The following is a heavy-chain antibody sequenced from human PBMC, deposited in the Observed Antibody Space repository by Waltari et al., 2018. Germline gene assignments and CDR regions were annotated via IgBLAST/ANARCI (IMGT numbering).Heavy chain of an antibody. V-gene: IGHV3-30*04. J-gene: IGHJ4*02. CDR1: GFAFSSSA. CDR3: ARGAGATERYYFDF. Sequence: QVQVVESGGGVVQPGRSLRISCSASGFAFSSSALPWVRQAPGKGLEGVAVITYEGDDKFYADSVKGRFSISRDNSKNTVFLQMNGLTTEDTAVYYCARGAGATERYYFDFWGQGTLVTVSS. D-gene: IGHD1-26*01. CDR2: ITYEGDDK.